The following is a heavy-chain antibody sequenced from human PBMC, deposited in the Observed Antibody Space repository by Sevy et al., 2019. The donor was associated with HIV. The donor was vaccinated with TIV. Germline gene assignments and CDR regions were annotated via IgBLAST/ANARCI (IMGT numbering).Heavy chain of an antibody. CDR3: ARSYGDYDYFDY. V-gene: IGHV1-69*01. Sequence: VKVSCKASGGTFSSYAISWVRQAPGQGLEWMGGIIPIFGTANYAQKFQGRVTITADESTSTAYMELSSLRSEDTAVYYCARSYGDYDYFDYWGQGTLVTVSS. D-gene: IGHD4-17*01. J-gene: IGHJ4*02. CDR1: GGTFSSYA. CDR2: IIPIFGTA.